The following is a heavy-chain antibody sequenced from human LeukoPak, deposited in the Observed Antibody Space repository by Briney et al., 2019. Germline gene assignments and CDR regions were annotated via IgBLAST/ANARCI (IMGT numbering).Heavy chain of an antibody. Sequence: SEALSLTCTISGGSVSDYYWSWIRQSPGKGLEWIGYIYHTGSTSYSPSLKSRVTISADTSQNQFSLKLSSVTAADTAVYYCASRKLGNDYWGQGTLVTVSS. V-gene: IGHV4-59*02. D-gene: IGHD7-27*01. CDR1: GGSVSDYY. CDR3: ASRKLGNDY. CDR2: IYHTGST. J-gene: IGHJ4*02.